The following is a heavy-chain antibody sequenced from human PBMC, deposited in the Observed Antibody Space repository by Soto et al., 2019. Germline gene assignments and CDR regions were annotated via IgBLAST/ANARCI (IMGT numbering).Heavy chain of an antibody. CDR2: IVVGSGNT. V-gene: IGHV1-58*01. J-gene: IGHJ4*02. Sequence: QMQLVQSGPEVKKPGTSVKVSCKASGFTSTRTAVQWVRQARGQRPEWIGWIVVGSGNTNYARKFQERVTITRDMCTSTAYMELSSLRSEDTAVYYCWADRTYCGGDCYVDWGQGTLVTVSS. CDR3: WADRTYCGGDCYVD. CDR1: GFTSTRTA. D-gene: IGHD2-21*02.